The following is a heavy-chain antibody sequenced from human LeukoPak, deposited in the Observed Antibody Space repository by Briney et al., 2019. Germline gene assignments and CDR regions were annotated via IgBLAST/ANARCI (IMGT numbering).Heavy chain of an antibody. CDR3: ATDLLEWSLVCHY. CDR1: GYTFTGYY. J-gene: IGHJ4*02. CDR2: INPNSGGT. Sequence: ASVKVSCKASGYTFTGYYMHWVRQAPGQGLEWMGWINPNSGGTNYAQKFQGRVTMTRDTSISTAYMELSRLRSDDTAVYYCATDLLEWSLVCHYWGQGTLVTVSS. D-gene: IGHD3-3*01. V-gene: IGHV1-2*02.